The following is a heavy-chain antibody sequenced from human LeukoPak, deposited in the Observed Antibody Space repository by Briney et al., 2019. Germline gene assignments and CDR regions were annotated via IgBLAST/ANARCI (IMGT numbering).Heavy chain of an antibody. CDR1: GGSISSYY. V-gene: IGHV4-59*01. CDR3: ARDTNDAFDI. D-gene: IGHD1-1*01. J-gene: IGHJ3*02. Sequence: SETLSLTCTVSGGSISSYYWNWIRQPPGKGLEWIGYIYYSGSTNYNPSLKSRVTISVDTSKNQFSLKLSSVTAADTAVYYCARDTNDAFDIWGQGTMVTVSS. CDR2: IYYSGST.